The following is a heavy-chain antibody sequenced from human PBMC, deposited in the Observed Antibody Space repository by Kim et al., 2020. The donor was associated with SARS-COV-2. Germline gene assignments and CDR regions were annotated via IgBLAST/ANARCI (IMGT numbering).Heavy chain of an antibody. CDR3: ARTAGGNYYGYFDY. CDR2: ISYDGSNK. Sequence: GGSLRLSCAASGFTFSSYAMHWVRQAPGKGLEWVAVISYDGSNKYYADSVKGRFTFSRDNSKNTLYLQMNSLRAEDTAVYYCARTAGGNYYGYFDYWGQG. D-gene: IGHD1-26*01. CDR1: GFTFSSYA. V-gene: IGHV3-30*04. J-gene: IGHJ4*02.